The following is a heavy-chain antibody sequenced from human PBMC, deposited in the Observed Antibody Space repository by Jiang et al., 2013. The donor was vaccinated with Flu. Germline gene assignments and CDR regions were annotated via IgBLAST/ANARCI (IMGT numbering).Heavy chain of an antibody. V-gene: IGHV4-4*09. D-gene: IGHD3-9*01. CDR1: GGSISSYY. J-gene: IGHJ3*02. Sequence: KPSETLSLTCTVSGGSISSYYWSWIRQPPGKGLEWIGYIYTSGSTNYNPSLKSRVTISVDTSKNQFSLKLSSVTAADTAVYYCARGGYFDWFPPSDAFDIWGQGTMVTVSS. CDR2: IYTSGST. CDR3: ARGGYFDWFPPSDAFDI.